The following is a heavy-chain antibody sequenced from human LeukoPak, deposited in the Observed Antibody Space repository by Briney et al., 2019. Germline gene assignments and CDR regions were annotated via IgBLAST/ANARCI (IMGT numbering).Heavy chain of an antibody. D-gene: IGHD1-14*01. J-gene: IGHJ3*01. CDR2: ISGSGGST. CDR3: ARRTRGSPGKNAFDF. V-gene: IGHV3-23*01. CDR1: GFTFSSYA. Sequence: GGSLRLSCAASGFTFSSYAMSWVRQAPGKGLEWVSAISGSGGSTYYADSVKGRFTISRDNSKNTLYLQMNSLRAEDTAVYYCARRTRGSPGKNAFDFWGQGTMVTVSS.